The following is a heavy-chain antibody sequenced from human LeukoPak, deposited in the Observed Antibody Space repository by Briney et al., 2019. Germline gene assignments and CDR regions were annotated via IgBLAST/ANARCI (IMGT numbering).Heavy chain of an antibody. CDR2: IIHSGST. CDR3: TRGSSTKMATIRFDY. CDR1: GGSSSGYY. V-gene: IGHV4-34*01. Sequence: PETLSLTCAVYGGSSSGYYWSWVRHPPGKGLEWIGEIIHSGSTNYNTSLKSRVTISVYTSKNQFSLKLSSVTAADTAVYYCTRGSSTKMATIRFDYWGQGTLVTVS. D-gene: IGHD5-24*01. J-gene: IGHJ4*02.